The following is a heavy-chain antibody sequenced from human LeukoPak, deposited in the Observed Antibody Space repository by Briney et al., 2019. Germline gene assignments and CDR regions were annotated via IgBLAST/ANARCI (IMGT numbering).Heavy chain of an antibody. J-gene: IGHJ6*03. CDR2: INTNTGNP. V-gene: IGHV7-4-1*02. CDR3: ARERNDCYGSSGCVGDSYMDV. D-gene: IGHD3-22*01. Sequence: GASVKVSCKASGYTFIKHWMHWVRQAPGQGLEWMGWINTNTGNPTYAQGFTGRFVFSLDTSVTTAYLQISSLKAEDTAVYYCARERNDCYGSSGCVGDSYMDVWGKGTTVTVSS. CDR1: GYTFIKHW.